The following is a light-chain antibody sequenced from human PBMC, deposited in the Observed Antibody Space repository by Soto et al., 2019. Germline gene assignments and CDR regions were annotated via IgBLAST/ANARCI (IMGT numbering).Light chain of an antibody. Sequence: AIRMTQSPSSFSASTGDRVTITCRASQGISSYLAWYQQKPGKAPKLLIYAASTLQSGVPSRFSCSGSGTDFTLTITCLQAEEFATYYCQQYYSYPPAFCPGTKVDIK. CDR2: AAS. V-gene: IGKV1-8*01. CDR3: QQYYSYPPA. CDR1: QGISSY. J-gene: IGKJ3*01.